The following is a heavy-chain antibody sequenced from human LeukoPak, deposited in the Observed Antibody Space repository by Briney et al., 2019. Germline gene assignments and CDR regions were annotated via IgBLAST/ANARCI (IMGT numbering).Heavy chain of an antibody. CDR3: ARWTKTYLDY. CDR1: GGSISSYY. V-gene: IGHV4-59*01. D-gene: IGHD3/OR15-3a*01. Sequence: SETLSLTCTVSGGSISSYYWSWIRQPPGKGLEWIGYIYYSGSTNYNPSLKSRVTISVDTSKNQFSLKLSSVTAEDTAVYYCARWTKTYLDYWGQGTLVTVSS. CDR2: IYYSGST. J-gene: IGHJ4*02.